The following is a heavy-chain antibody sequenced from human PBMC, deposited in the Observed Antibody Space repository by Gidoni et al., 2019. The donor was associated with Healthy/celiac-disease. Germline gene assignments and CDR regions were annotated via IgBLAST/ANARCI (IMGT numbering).Heavy chain of an antibody. CDR1: GFHFSCYA. J-gene: IGHJ4*02. Sequence: EVQLLESGGGLVQPGGSLRLSCAASGFHFSCYAMSWVRQAPGKGLEWVSAISGSGGSTYYADSVKGRFTISRDNSKNTLYLQMNSLRAEDTAVHYCAKRKLRYLDSFDYWGQGTLVTVSS. D-gene: IGHD3-9*01. CDR3: AKRKLRYLDSFDY. V-gene: IGHV3-23*01. CDR2: ISGSGGST.